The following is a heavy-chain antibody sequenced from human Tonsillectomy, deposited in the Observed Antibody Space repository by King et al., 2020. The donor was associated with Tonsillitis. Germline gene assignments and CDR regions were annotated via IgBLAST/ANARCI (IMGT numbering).Heavy chain of an antibody. J-gene: IGHJ4*02. CDR2: ISWNSGST. CDR1: GFTFDNYA. Sequence: VQLVESGGGLVQPGKSLRLSCAASGFTFDNYAMHGVRQAPGKGLEWVSGISWNSGSTDYADSVKGRFTISRDNAKNSLYLQLNSLRAEDTALYYCAKDKEAGGTSPVDCWGQGTPVTVS. V-gene: IGHV3-9*01. D-gene: IGHD1-1*01. CDR3: AKDKEAGGTSPVDC.